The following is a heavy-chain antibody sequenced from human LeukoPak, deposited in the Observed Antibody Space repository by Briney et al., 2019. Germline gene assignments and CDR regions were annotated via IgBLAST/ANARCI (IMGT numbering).Heavy chain of an antibody. CDR2: ISGRGGST. CDR3: AKYFLSTGCPRH. D-gene: IGHD2-2*01. Sequence: PGGSLRLSCAASGFTFSSYAMSWVRQAPGKGLEWVSAISGRGGSTYYADSVKGRFTISRDNSKNTLYLQMNSLRAEDTAVYYCAKYFLSTGCPRHWGQGTLVTVSS. V-gene: IGHV3-23*01. CDR1: GFTFSSYA. J-gene: IGHJ1*01.